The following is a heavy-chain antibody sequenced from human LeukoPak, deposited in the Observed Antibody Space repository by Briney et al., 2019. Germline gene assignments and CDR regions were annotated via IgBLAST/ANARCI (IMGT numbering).Heavy chain of an antibody. CDR2: LYYSGST. CDR1: GGSISSSSYY. J-gene: IGHJ4*02. Sequence: PSETLSLTCTVSGGSISSSSYYWGWIRQPPGKALEWIGSLYYSGSTYYNPSLKSRVTISVDTSKNQFSLKLSSVTAADTAVFYCARHITTVTTGFDYWGQGTLVTVSS. V-gene: IGHV4-39*01. D-gene: IGHD4-17*01. CDR3: ARHITTVTTGFDY.